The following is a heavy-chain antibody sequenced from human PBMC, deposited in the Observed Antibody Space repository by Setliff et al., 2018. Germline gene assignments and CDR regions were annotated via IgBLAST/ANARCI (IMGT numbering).Heavy chain of an antibody. D-gene: IGHD3-3*01. V-gene: IGHV1-8*03. CDR3: ARSGGGYDFWSGYLVSHYYYYYYMDV. Sequence: GASVKVSCKASGYTFTSYDINWVRQATGQGLEWMGWMNPNSGNTGYAQKFQGRVTITRNTSIGTAYMELSSLRSEDTAVYYCARSGGGYDFWSGYLVSHYYYYYYMDVWGKGTTVTVSS. J-gene: IGHJ6*03. CDR1: GYTFTSYD. CDR2: MNPNSGNT.